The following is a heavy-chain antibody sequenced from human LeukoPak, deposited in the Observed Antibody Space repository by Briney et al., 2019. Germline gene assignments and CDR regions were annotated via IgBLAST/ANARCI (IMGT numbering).Heavy chain of an antibody. Sequence: PSQTLSLTCTVSGASISSGNYYWSWIRQTAGKGLEWIGRIHVTGRTDYNPSLKSRVTVSLDTAKNQYSLQLSSVSAADTAIYYCARGHTGQNWFDPWGQGTLVTVSS. CDR1: GASISSGNYY. J-gene: IGHJ5*02. V-gene: IGHV4-61*02. D-gene: IGHD2-8*02. CDR2: IHVTGRT. CDR3: ARGHTGQNWFDP.